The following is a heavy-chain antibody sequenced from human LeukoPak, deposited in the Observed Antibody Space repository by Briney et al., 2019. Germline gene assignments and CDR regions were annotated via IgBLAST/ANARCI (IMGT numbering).Heavy chain of an antibody. CDR1: GFTFSSYS. V-gene: IGHV3-21*01. D-gene: IGHD2-2*02. Sequence: GGSLRLSCAASGFTFSSYSMNWVRQAPGKWLEWVSSISSSSSYIYYADSVKGRFTISRDNAKNSLYLQMNSLRAEDTAVYYCARPLYASYYYGMDVWGQGTTVTVSS. CDR2: ISSSSSYI. CDR3: ARPLYASYYYGMDV. J-gene: IGHJ6*02.